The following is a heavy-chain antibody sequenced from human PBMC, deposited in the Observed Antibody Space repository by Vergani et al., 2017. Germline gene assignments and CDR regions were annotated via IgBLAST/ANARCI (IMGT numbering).Heavy chain of an antibody. D-gene: IGHD3-22*01. CDR3: ASSVVSIVVVITLAAFDL. J-gene: IGHJ3*01. Sequence: QVQLVQSGAEVKKPGSSVKVSCKASGGTFSSYAISGVRQAPGQGLEWMGGIIPIFGTANYAQKFQGRVTITADESTSTAYMELSSLRSEDTAVYYCASSVVSIVVVITLAAFDLWGQGTMVTVSS. CDR1: GGTFSSYA. CDR2: IIPIFGTA. V-gene: IGHV1-69*01.